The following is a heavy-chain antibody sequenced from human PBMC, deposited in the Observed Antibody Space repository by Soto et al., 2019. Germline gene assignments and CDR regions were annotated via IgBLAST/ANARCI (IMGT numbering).Heavy chain of an antibody. CDR3: EKPTRSFLGWFNYDS. J-gene: IGHJ4*02. V-gene: IGHV3-30*18. D-gene: IGHD3-3*01. Sequence: PGGSLRLSCAASGFTFSSYGMHWVRQAPGKGLEWVAVISYDGSNKYYADSVKGRFTISRDNSKTTLYLQMNSLRAEDTAVYYCEKPTRSFLGWFNYDSCGQG. CDR2: ISYDGSNK. CDR1: GFTFSSYG.